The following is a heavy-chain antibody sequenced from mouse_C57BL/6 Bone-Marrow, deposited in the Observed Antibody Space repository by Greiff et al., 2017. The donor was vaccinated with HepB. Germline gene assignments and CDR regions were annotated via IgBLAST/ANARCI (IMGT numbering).Heavy chain of an antibody. J-gene: IGHJ4*01. V-gene: IGHV1-15*01. CDR1: GYTFTDYE. CDR3: TSQLITTVVAYYYAMDY. Sequence: QVQLQQSGAELVRPGASVTLSCKASGYTFTDYEMHWVKQTPVHGLEWIGAIDPETGGTAYNQKFKGKAILTADKSSSTAYMELRSLTSEDSAVYYCTSQLITTVVAYYYAMDYWGQGTSVTVSS. CDR2: IDPETGGT. D-gene: IGHD1-1*01.